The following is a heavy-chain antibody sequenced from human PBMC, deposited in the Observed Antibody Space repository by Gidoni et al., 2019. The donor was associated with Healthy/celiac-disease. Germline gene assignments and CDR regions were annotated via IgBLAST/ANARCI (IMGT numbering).Heavy chain of an antibody. D-gene: IGHD3-10*01. Sequence: QVQLVESGGGVVQPGSSLRLSCAASGFTFSSYGMHWVRQAPGKGLEWVAVISYDGSNKYYADSVKGRFTISRDNSKNTLYLQMNSLRAEDTAVYYCAKDRATVRFGSGSYTPDYWGQGTLVTVSS. CDR2: ISYDGSNK. CDR3: AKDRATVRFGSGSYTPDY. CDR1: GFTFSSYG. J-gene: IGHJ4*02. V-gene: IGHV3-30*18.